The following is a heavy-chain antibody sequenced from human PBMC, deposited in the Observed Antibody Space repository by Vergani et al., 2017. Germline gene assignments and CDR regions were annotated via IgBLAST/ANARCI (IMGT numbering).Heavy chain of an antibody. CDR3: TSGYCSSTSCYGYYYYYMDV. CDR1: GGTFSSYA. CDR2: IIPIFGTT. J-gene: IGHJ6*03. D-gene: IGHD2-2*01. V-gene: IGHV1-69*01. Sequence: QVQLVQSGAEVKKPGSSVKVSCKASGGTFSSYAISWVRQAPGQGLEWRGGIIPIFGTTNYAQKFQGRVTITADESTSTAYMELSSLRSEDTAVYYGTSGYCSSTSCYGYYYYYMDVWGKGTTVTVSS.